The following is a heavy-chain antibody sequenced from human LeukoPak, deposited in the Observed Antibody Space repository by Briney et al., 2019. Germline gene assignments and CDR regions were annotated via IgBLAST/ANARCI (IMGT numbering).Heavy chain of an antibody. Sequence: SQTLSLTCTVSGGSISSGDYYWRWIRQPPGKGLEWIVYIYYSGSTYYNPSLKSRITISVDTSKNQFSLKLSSVTAADTAVYYCARGLYYDFWSGSHYGMDVWGQGTTVTVSS. CDR2: IYYSGST. CDR1: GGSISSGDYY. V-gene: IGHV4-30-4*01. J-gene: IGHJ6*02. D-gene: IGHD3-3*01. CDR3: ARGLYYDFWSGSHYGMDV.